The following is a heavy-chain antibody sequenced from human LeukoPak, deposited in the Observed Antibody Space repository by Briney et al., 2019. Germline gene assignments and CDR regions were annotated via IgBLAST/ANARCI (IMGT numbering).Heavy chain of an antibody. CDR2: IYTSGST. V-gene: IGHV4-4*07. CDR1: GASISGHY. CDR3: ARVVGCSSTSCYPYYFDY. Sequence: SETLSLTCIVSGASISGHYWSWIRQPAGKEPEWIGRIYTSGSTNYNPSLKSRVTISVDTSKNQFSLKLSSVTAADTAVYYCARVVGCSSTSCYPYYFDYWGQGTLVTVSS. D-gene: IGHD2-2*01. J-gene: IGHJ4*02.